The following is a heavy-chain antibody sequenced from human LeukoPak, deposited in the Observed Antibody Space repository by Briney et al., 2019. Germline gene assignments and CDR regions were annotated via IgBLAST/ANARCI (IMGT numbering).Heavy chain of an antibody. V-gene: IGHV3-7*05. CDR2: INQGGSEK. J-gene: IGHJ4*02. CDR1: GFTLSRHW. D-gene: IGHD6-19*01. CDR3: ARDDGYNNGWYDY. Sequence: PGGSLRLSCAASGFTLSRHWMGWVRQAPGKGLEWVANINQGGSEKYYVDSVKGRCTISRDNAENSLYLQMNSLRVEDTAVYYCARDDGYNNGWYDYWGQGTLVTVSS.